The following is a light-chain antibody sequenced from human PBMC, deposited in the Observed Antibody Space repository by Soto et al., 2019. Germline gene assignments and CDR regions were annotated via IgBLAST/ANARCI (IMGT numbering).Light chain of an antibody. CDR1: QSVSSK. CDR3: QQSNNWPGT. CDR2: GAS. Sequence: EIVLTQSPGTLSVSPGERATLSCRASQSVSSKLAWYQQKPGQAPRLLFYGASTGATGIPARFSGSGSETQYSLSISSLQSEDFAIYYCQQSNNWPGTFGQGTKVEIK. J-gene: IGKJ1*01. V-gene: IGKV3-15*01.